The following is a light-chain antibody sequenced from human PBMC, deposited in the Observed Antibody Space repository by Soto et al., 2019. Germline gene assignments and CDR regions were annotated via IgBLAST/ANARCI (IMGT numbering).Light chain of an antibody. CDR2: TNP. CDR3: AAWDDSLNGVV. Sequence: QSVLAQPPSASGTPGQSVTISCSGSSSNIGSNPVNWYQQLPGTAPKLLIYTNPQRPSGVPDRFSGSKSGTSASLAISGLQSEDEADYYCAAWDDSLNGVVFGGGTKVTVL. V-gene: IGLV1-44*01. CDR1: SSNIGSNP. J-gene: IGLJ2*01.